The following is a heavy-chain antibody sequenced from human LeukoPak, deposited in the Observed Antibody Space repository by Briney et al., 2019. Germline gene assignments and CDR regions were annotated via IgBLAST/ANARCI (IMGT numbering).Heavy chain of an antibody. CDR2: IKSSGGT. CDR3: ARAPSEIGGYYPEYFRH. CDR1: GFTFSSYW. V-gene: IGHV3-74*01. D-gene: IGHD3-22*01. J-gene: IGHJ1*01. Sequence: GGSLRLSCAASGFTFSSYWMHWVRQAPGKGLVWVSRIKSSGGTNYADSVKGRFTISRDNAKNTLSLQMNSLSAEDTGVYYCARAPSEIGGYYPEYFRHWGQGTRVTVSS.